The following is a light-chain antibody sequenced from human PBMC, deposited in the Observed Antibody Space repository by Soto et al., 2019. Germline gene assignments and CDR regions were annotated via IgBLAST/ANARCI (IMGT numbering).Light chain of an antibody. Sequence: QSVLTQPPSASGTPGQRVTISCSGSSSNIGSNYVYWYQQLPGTAPKLLIYRNNQRPSGVPDRFSGSKSGTSASLAISGLRSEDEADYYCAAWDDSLSGRVFGGGTKPNVL. V-gene: IGLV1-47*01. J-gene: IGLJ3*02. CDR2: RNN. CDR3: AAWDDSLSGRV. CDR1: SSNIGSNY.